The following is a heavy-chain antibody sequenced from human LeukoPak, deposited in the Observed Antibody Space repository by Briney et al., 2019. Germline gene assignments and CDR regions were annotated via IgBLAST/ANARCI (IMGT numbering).Heavy chain of an antibody. D-gene: IGHD2-15*01. CDR2: IYHSGST. J-gene: IGHJ4*02. V-gene: IGHV4-30-2*01. CDR3: ARVVGHYQYPHYFDY. CDR1: GGSISSGGYY. Sequence: SQTLSLTCTVSGGSISSGGYYWSWIRQPPGKGLEWIGYIYHSGSTNYNPSLKSRVTISVDKSKNQFSLKLSSVTAADTAVYYCARVVGHYQYPHYFDYWGQGTLVTVSS.